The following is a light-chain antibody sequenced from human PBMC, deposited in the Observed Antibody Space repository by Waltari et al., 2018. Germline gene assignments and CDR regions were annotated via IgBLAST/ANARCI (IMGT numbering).Light chain of an antibody. V-gene: IGKV1-8*01. CDR1: QGISSY. Sequence: IRMTQSPSSFSASTGDRVTITCRASQGISSYLAWYQQKPGKAPKLLIYAASTLQSGVPSRFSGSGSGTDFTLTISCLQSEDFATYYCQQYYSYPRLFGPGTKVDIK. CDR3: QQYYSYPRL. CDR2: AAS. J-gene: IGKJ3*01.